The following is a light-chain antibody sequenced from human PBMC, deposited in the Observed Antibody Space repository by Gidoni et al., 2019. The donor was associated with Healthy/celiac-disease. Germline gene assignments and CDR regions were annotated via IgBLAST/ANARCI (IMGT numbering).Light chain of an antibody. CDR3: QQSYSTRSLT. J-gene: IGKJ4*01. CDR2: AES. V-gene: IGKV1-39*01. CDR1: QSISSD. Sequence: DIQMTQSASSLAAPVGASVTITCRASQSISSDLNWSQQRPGEAPKLRIYAESSLQSGVALRFSGSGSGTDFTLTISSLQPEDCATYYCQQSYSTRSLTFGGGTEVEIK.